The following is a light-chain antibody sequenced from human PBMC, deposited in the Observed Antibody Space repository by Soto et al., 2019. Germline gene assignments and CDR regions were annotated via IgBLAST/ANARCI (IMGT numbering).Light chain of an antibody. V-gene: IGKV3-15*01. CDR3: QQYNIWPYT. J-gene: IGKJ2*01. CDR1: QSVSSK. CDR2: GAS. Sequence: EIVMTQSPATLSVSPGEGATLSCRASQSVSSKLAWYQQKPGQAPRLLIYGASTRATGIPARFSGSGSGTEFTLIISSLQSEDFAIYYCQQYNIWPYTFGQGTKVDIK.